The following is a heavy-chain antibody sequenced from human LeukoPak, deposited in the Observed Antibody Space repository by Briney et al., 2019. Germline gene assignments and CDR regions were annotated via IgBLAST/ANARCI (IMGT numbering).Heavy chain of an antibody. CDR1: GFTVSSNY. CDR2: IYSGGST. D-gene: IGHD2-15*01. Sequence: PGGSLRLSCAASGFTVSSNYMSWVRQAPGKGLEWVSVIYSGGSTYYAASVKGRFTTSRDNSKNTLYLQMNSLRVEDTALYYCASCSGGSCYYYAFDIWSQGTMVTVS. CDR3: ASCSGGSCYYYAFDI. J-gene: IGHJ3*02. V-gene: IGHV3-66*01.